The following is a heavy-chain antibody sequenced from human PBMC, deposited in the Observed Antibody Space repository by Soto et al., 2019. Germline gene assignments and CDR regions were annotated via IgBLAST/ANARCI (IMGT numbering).Heavy chain of an antibody. CDR2: ISSGGDTI. CDR3: ARDRSTIYGVVTPIDY. D-gene: IGHD3-3*01. J-gene: IGHJ4*02. Sequence: RLSCAVSGFTFSPYSMNWVRQAPGKGLEWISYISSGGDTIYYADSVRGRLTVSRDNTKNSLYLQMDSLRDEDTAVYYCARDRSTIYGVVTPIDYWGQGTLVTVSS. V-gene: IGHV3-48*02. CDR1: GFTFSPYS.